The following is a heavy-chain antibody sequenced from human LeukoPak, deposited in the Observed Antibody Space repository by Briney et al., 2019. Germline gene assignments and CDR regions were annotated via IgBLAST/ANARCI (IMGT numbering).Heavy chain of an antibody. CDR3: ARGLRADSGPYYFDY. J-gene: IGHJ4*02. Sequence: GGSLRLSCAASGFTFSSYAMHWVRQAPGKGLEWVAVISYDGSNKYYADSVKGRFTISRDNSKNTLYLQMNSLRAEDTAVYYCARGLRADSGPYYFDYWGQGTLVTVS. CDR1: GFTFSSYA. V-gene: IGHV3-30*04. D-gene: IGHD5-12*01. CDR2: ISYDGSNK.